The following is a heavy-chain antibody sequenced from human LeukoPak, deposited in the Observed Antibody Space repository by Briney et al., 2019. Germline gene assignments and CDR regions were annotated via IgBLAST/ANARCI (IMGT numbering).Heavy chain of an antibody. J-gene: IGHJ5*02. CDR1: GYTFTGYY. CDR3: ARGKKGYSSGGFDP. Sequence: ASVKVSCKASGYTFTGYYMHWVRQAPGQGLEWMGWINPNSGGTNYAQKFQGRVTMTRDTSISTAYMELSRLRSDDTAVYYCARGKKGYSSGGFDPWGQGTLVTVSS. D-gene: IGHD6-25*01. V-gene: IGHV1-2*02. CDR2: INPNSGGT.